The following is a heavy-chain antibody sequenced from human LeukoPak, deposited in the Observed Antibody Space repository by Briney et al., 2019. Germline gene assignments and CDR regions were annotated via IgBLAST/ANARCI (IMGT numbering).Heavy chain of an antibody. CDR3: ARDFGEQDIVVVPAAQGDDY. D-gene: IGHD2-2*01. J-gene: IGHJ4*02. CDR1: GFTFDDYT. V-gene: IGHV3-43*01. Sequence: GGSLRLSCAASGFTFDDYTMHWVRQAPGKGREWVSLISWDGGSTYYADSVKGRFTISRDNAKNSLYLQMNRLRAEDTAVYYCARDFGEQDIVVVPAAQGDDYWGQGTLVTVSS. CDR2: ISWDGGST.